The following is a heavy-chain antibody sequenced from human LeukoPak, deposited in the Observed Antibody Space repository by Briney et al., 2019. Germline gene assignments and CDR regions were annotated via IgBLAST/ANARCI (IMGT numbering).Heavy chain of an antibody. J-gene: IGHJ4*02. CDR1: GGSFSGYY. CDR2: INHSGST. D-gene: IGHD7-27*01. V-gene: IGHV4-34*01. Sequence: SETLSLTCAVYGGSFSGYYWSWIRQPPGKGLEWIGEINHSGSTNYNPSLKSRVTISVDTSKNQFSLKLSSVTAADTAVYYCARLSWGFPYYFDYWGQGTLVTVSS. CDR3: ARLSWGFPYYFDY.